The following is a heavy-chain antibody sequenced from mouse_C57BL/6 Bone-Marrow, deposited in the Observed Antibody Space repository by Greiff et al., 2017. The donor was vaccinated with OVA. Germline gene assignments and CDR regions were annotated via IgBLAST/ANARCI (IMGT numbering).Heavy chain of an antibody. J-gene: IGHJ2*01. CDR2: IDPSDSYT. CDR3: ARDGYWDYFDY. D-gene: IGHD2-3*01. Sequence: VQLQQPGAELVMPGASVKLSCKASGYTFTSYWMHWFKQRPGQGLEWIGEIDPSDSYTNYNQKFKGKSTLTVDKSSSTAYMQLSSLTSEDSAVYYCARDGYWDYFDYWGQGTTLTVSS. CDR1: GYTFTSYW. V-gene: IGHV1-69*01.